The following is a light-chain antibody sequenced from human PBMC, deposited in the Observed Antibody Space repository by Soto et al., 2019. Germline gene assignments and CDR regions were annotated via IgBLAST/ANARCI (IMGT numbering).Light chain of an antibody. J-gene: IGKJ2*01. V-gene: IGKV3-15*01. CDR1: QNLSRN. Sequence: EMVMTQSPATLSVSPWERATLSCRASQNLSRNLAWYQQQPGQAPRLLLFYASTRATGIPARFSGSGSGTDFTLTISSLQSEDFAVYYCQEYDKWPHTFGQGTKLEIK. CDR3: QEYDKWPHT. CDR2: YAS.